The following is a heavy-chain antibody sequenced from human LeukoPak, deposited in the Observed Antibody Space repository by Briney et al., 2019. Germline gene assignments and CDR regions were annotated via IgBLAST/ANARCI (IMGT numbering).Heavy chain of an antibody. CDR3: ARSIWFDS. J-gene: IGHJ5*01. Sequence: LETLSLTCTVSGGSISSYYWSWIRQPPGKGLEWIGYIYLYNSVSTNYNPSLKSRVTISVDTSENQFSLKLTSVTAADTAVYYCARSIWFDSWGQGSLVTVSA. V-gene: IGHV4-59*01. CDR1: GGSISSYY. CDR2: IYLYNSVST.